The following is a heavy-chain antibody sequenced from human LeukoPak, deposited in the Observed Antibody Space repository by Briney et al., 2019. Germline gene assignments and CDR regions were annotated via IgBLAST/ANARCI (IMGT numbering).Heavy chain of an antibody. CDR1: GFTFSEYN. Sequence: GGSLRLSCAASGFTFSEYNMNWVRQAPGKGLEWVSSISSSSSYIYYADSVKGRFTISRDSAKNSLYLQMNSLRAEDTALYYCARQADTAMLIWSFTDYWGQGTLVTVSS. J-gene: IGHJ4*02. CDR3: ARQADTAMLIWSFTDY. D-gene: IGHD5-18*01. CDR2: ISSSSSYI. V-gene: IGHV3-21*01.